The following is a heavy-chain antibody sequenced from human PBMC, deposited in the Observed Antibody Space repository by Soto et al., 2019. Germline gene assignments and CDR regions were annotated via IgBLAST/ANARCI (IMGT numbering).Heavy chain of an antibody. D-gene: IGHD2-2*01. V-gene: IGHV6-1*01. J-gene: IGHJ3*01. Sequence: PARILSLSCAMSGDRFSGNGVAWNWISQSPSRGLEWLGRTYYRSKWYNDYAVSVKSRITVNPDTSKNQFSLQLSSVTPEDTAVYYCARGKYPGFDVWGQGTMVTVSS. CDR1: GDRFSGNGVA. CDR3: ARGKYPGFDV. CDR2: TYYRSKWYN.